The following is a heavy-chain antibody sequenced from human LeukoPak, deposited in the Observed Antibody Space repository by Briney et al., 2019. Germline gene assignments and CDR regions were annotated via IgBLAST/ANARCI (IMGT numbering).Heavy chain of an antibody. D-gene: IGHD6-13*01. J-gene: IGHJ1*01. CDR1: GGTFSSYT. CDR3: ARDPSDSSSWIKGYFQH. Sequence: SVKVSCKASGGTFSSYTISWVRQAPGQGLEWMGRIIPILGIANYAQKFQGRVTITADKSTGTAYMELSSLRSEDTAAYYCARDPSDSSSWIKGYFQHWGQGTLVTVSS. CDR2: IIPILGIA. V-gene: IGHV1-69*04.